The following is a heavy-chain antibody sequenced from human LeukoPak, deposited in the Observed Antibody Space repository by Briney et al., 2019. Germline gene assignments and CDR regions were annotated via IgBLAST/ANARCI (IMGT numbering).Heavy chain of an antibody. J-gene: IGHJ4*02. CDR2: IFNDGST. D-gene: IGHD4-17*01. CDR1: GFTVRSNY. V-gene: IGHV3-66*01. CDR3: ARDPGGDNAY. Sequence: PGGSLRLSCAASGFTVRSNYMSWVRQAPRKGLEWVSLIFNDGSTYYADSVKARFTISRDNSMDTLYLQMNSLRVEDTAVYYCARDPGGDNAYWGQGTLVTVSS.